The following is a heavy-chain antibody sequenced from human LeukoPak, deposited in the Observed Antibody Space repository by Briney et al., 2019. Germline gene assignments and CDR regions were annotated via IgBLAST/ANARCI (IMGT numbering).Heavy chain of an antibody. CDR1: GFTFSSYA. CDR2: ISYDGSNK. V-gene: IGHV3-30-3*01. Sequence: GGSLRLSCAASGFTFSSYAMHWVRQAPGKGLEWVAVISYDGSNKYYADSVKGRFTISRDNSKNTLYLQMNSLRAEDTAVYYCAREHVSEMATIEGFDYWGQGTLVTVSS. J-gene: IGHJ4*02. D-gene: IGHD5-24*01. CDR3: AREHVSEMATIEGFDY.